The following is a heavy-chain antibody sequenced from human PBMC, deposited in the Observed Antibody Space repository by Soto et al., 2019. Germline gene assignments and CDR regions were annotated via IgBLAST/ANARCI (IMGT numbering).Heavy chain of an antibody. CDR2: IITIFGTA. V-gene: IGHV1-69*01. D-gene: IGHD2-2*01. CDR1: GGTFSSYA. CDR3: ARKTIVVVPAAQPYFGINL. Sequence: QVQLVQSGAEVKKPGSSVKVSCKASGGTFSSYAISWVRQAPGQGLEWMGGIITIFGTANYAQKFQGRFTITADESTNTAYMALRSLPADYTAVYYCARKTIVVVPAAQPYFGINLRGAGPTVT. J-gene: IGHJ6*02.